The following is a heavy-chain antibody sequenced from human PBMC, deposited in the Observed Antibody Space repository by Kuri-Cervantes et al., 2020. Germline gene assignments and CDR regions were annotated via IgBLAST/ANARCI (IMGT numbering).Heavy chain of an antibody. Sequence: GSLRLSCAVYGGSFSGYYWSWIRQPPGKGLEWIGEINHSGSTNYNPPLKSRVTISVDTAKNHFSLNVTSVTAADTAVYYCARGGTVLRYVDGHRNWFDPWGQGTLVTVSS. CDR1: GGSFSGYY. CDR3: ARGGTVLRYVDGHRNWFDP. CDR2: INHSGST. V-gene: IGHV4-34*01. J-gene: IGHJ5*02. D-gene: IGHD3-9*01.